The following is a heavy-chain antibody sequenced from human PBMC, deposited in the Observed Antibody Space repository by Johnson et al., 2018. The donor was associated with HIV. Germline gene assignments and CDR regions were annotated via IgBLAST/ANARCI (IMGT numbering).Heavy chain of an antibody. CDR2: INWNGGST. V-gene: IGHV3-20*04. CDR3: ARFLAGTAMVGDAFDI. CDR1: GFTFDDYG. J-gene: IGHJ3*02. Sequence: MQLVESGGGVVRPGGSLRLSCAASGFTFDDYGMSWVRQAPGKGLEWVSGINWNGGSTGYADSVKGRFTISRDNAKNSLYLQMNSLRAEDTALYYCARFLAGTAMVGDAFDIWGQGTMVTVSS. D-gene: IGHD6-19*01.